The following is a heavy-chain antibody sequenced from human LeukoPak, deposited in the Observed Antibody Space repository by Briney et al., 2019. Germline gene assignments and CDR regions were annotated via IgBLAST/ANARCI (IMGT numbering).Heavy chain of an antibody. CDR1: GYTFTSYG. V-gene: IGHV1-18*01. J-gene: IGHJ4*02. D-gene: IGHD3-16*01. Sequence: ASVKVSCKAFGYTFTSYGISCVRQDPGQGLEWMGRISAYNGNTNYAQKLQGRVTMTTDTSTSTAYMELRSLRSDDTAVYYCARDLFRGAYYFDYWGQGTLVTVSS. CDR3: ARDLFRGAYYFDY. CDR2: ISAYNGNT.